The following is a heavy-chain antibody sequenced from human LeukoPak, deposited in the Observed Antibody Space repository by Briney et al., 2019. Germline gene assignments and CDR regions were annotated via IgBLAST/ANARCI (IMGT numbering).Heavy chain of an antibody. V-gene: IGHV4-34*01. CDR1: GGSFSGYY. Sequence: SETLSLTCAVYGGSFSGYYWSWIRQPPGKGLEWIGEINHSGSTNYNPSLKSRVTISVDTSKNQFSLKLSSVTAADTAVYYCVRSWVVRGVIAPRYYYYMDVWGKGTTVTVSS. CDR2: INHSGST. D-gene: IGHD3-10*01. CDR3: VRSWVVRGVIAPRYYYYMDV. J-gene: IGHJ6*03.